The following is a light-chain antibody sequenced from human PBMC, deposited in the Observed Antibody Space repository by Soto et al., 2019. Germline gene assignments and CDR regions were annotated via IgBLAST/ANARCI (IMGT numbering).Light chain of an antibody. CDR2: GNT. Sequence: QSVLTQPPSVSGAPGQRVTISCTGSTSDIGAGFDVHWYQQLPGKAPKLLIYGNTNRPSGVPDRFSGSKSGTSASLAITGLQAEDEADYYCQSYDSSLSGNYVFGT. J-gene: IGLJ1*01. CDR1: TSDIGAGFD. V-gene: IGLV1-40*01. CDR3: QSYDSSLSGNYV.